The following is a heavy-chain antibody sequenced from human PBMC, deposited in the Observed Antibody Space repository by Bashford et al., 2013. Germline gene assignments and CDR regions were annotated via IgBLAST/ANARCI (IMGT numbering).Heavy chain of an antibody. V-gene: IGHV5-51*01. J-gene: IGHJ4*02. CDR3: ARRFGYSSGYDFDL. D-gene: IGHD5-18*01. Sequence: GESLKISCKTSGYTFTSHWVEWVRQKPGKGLEWVGIINPGDSDIRYSPSFEGQVTISADKSIGTAYLQMNSLKTEDTAVYYCARRFGYSSGYDFDLWGQGTLVTVSS. CDR1: GYTFTSHW. CDR2: INPGDSDI.